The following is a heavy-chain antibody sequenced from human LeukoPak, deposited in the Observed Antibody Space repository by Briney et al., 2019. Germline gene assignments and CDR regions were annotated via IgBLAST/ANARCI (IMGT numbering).Heavy chain of an antibody. V-gene: IGHV3-30*18. Sequence: GGSLRLSCAASGFTFSSYGMHWVRQAPGKGLEWVAVISYDGSNKYYADSVKGRFTISRDNSKNTLYLQMNSLRAEDTAVYYCAKDRNLEGFGYWGQGTLVTVSS. CDR1: GFTFSSYG. J-gene: IGHJ4*02. CDR3: AKDRNLEGFGY. CDR2: ISYDGSNK. D-gene: IGHD1-1*01.